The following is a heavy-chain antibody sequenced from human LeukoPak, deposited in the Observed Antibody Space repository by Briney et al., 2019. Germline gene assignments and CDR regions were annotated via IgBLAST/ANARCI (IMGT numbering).Heavy chain of an antibody. CDR2: IYPGDSDT. CDR3: AGAAAGSWSWFDP. J-gene: IGHJ5*02. V-gene: IGHV5-51*01. D-gene: IGHD6-13*01. CDR1: GYSFSSYW. Sequence: GESLKISCKGSGYSFSSYWIGWVRQMPGKGLEWMGIIYPGDSDTRYSPSFQGQVTISADKSISTAYLRWSSLKASDTAMYYCAGAAAGSWSWFDPWGQGTLVTVSS.